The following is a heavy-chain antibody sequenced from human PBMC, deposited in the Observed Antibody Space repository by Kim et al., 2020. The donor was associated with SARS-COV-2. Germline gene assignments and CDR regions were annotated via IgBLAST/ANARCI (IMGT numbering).Heavy chain of an antibody. CDR2: ISGSGGST. CDR1: GFTFSSYA. CDR3: AKEGRYYYDSSGYYYPLGYFDY. J-gene: IGHJ4*02. D-gene: IGHD3-22*01. V-gene: IGHV3-23*01. Sequence: GGSLRLSCAASGFTFSSYAMSWVRQAPGKGLEWVSAISGSGGSTYYADSVKGRFTISRDNSKNTLYLQMNSLRAEDMAVYYCAKEGRYYYDSSGYYYPLGYFDYWGQGTLVTVSS.